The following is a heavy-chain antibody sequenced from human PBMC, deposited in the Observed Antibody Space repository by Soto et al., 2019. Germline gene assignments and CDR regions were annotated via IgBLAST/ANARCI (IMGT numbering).Heavy chain of an antibody. CDR2: INPTTNIP. D-gene: IGHD1-1*01. CDR3: SRETVLEYRGMDV. V-gene: IGHV1-46*01. J-gene: IGHJ6*02. CDR1: GYSFTSYH. Sequence: ASVKVPCKASGYSFTSYHIHWLRQAPGQGIEWLGVINPTTNIPIYAQKFQGRVTVTRDTSASTVSMDLSSLRSEDTAIYYCSRETVLEYRGMDVWGQGTTVTVSS.